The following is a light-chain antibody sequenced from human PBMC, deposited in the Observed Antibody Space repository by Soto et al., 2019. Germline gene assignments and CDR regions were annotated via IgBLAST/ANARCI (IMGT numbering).Light chain of an antibody. V-gene: IGLV3-21*02. Sequence: SYVLTQPPSVSVAPGQTATITCGGNNIGGKSVHWYQQKPGQAPLVVVYDDSDRPSGIPERFSGSNSGNTAALTISRVEVGDEADYYCQVWDFSTDHVVFGGGTKLTVL. CDR3: QVWDFSTDHVV. CDR2: DDS. CDR1: NIGGKS. J-gene: IGLJ2*01.